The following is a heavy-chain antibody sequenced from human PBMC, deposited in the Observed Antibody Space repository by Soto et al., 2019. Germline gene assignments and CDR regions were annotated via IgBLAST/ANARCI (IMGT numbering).Heavy chain of an antibody. CDR3: ASQGADNWLPRNAFDI. CDR1: GGTFSSYA. CDR2: IIPIFGTA. V-gene: IGHV1-69*05. Sequence: QVQLVQSGAEVKKPGSSVKVSCKASGGTFSSYAISWVRQAPGQGLEWMGGIIPIFGTANYAQKFQGRVTITXXEXTXXAYMELSSLRSEDTAVYYCASQGADNWLPRNAFDIWGQGTMVTVSS. D-gene: IGHD1-20*01. J-gene: IGHJ3*02.